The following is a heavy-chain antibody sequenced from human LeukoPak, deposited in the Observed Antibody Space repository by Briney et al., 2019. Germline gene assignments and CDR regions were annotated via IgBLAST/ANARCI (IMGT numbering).Heavy chain of an antibody. CDR3: ARLTDYFDN. V-gene: IGHV5-51*01. CDR1: GYSFTNYW. CDR2: IYPGDSDT. Sequence: GESLKISCKGSGYSFTNYWIGWVRQMPGKGLEWMGIIYPGDSDTRYSPSLRGQVIISADKSINTAYLQWSSLKASDTAMYYCARLTDYFDNWGQGTLLTVSS. J-gene: IGHJ4*02.